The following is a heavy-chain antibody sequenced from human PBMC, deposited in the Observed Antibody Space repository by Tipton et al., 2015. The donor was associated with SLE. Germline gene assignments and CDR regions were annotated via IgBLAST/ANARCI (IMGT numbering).Heavy chain of an antibody. CDR1: GDSITSRNFF. CDR3: ARGSITGTTEWFDP. J-gene: IGHJ5*02. Sequence: TLSLTCTVSGDSITSRNFFWGWIRQPPGKGLEWIGSIYYSGLTYYSPSLKSRVTISVDTSKNQLSLKLSSVTAADTGVYYCARGSITGTTEWFDPWGQGTLVTVSS. V-gene: IGHV4-39*01. D-gene: IGHD1-20*01. CDR2: IYYSGLT.